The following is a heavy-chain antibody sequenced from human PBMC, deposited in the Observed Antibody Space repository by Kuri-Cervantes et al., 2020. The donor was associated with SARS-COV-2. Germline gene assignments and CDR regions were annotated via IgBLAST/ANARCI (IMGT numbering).Heavy chain of an antibody. CDR2: IYYSGST. CDR3: ARGWDYGSGSYYPRGDYGMDV. Sequence: SETLSLTCTVSGGSISSYYWSWIRQPPGKGLEWIGCIYYSGSTNYNPSLKSRVTISVDTSKNQFSLKLSSVTAADTAVYYCARGWDYGSGSYYPRGDYGMDVWGQGTTVTVSS. J-gene: IGHJ6*02. D-gene: IGHD3-10*01. CDR1: GGSISSYY. V-gene: IGHV4-59*01.